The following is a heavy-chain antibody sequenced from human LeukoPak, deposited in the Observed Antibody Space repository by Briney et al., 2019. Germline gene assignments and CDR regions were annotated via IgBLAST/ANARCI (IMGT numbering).Heavy chain of an antibody. CDR1: GLAFSTHG. V-gene: IGHV3-30*02. CDR2: IRYDGNDQ. Sequence: GGSLRLPCAASGLAFSTHGMHWVRQAPGKGLEWVAFIRYDGNDQDYADSVKGRFTISRDNSKNTLYLQMINLRPEDAAVYYCAKKRYSGSDFRWSYYYYMDVWGQGTTVTVSS. CDR3: AKKRYSGSDFRWSYYYYMDV. J-gene: IGHJ6*03. D-gene: IGHD5-12*01.